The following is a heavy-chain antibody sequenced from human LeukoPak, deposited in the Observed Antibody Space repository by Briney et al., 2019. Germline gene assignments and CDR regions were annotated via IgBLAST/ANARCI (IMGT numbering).Heavy chain of an antibody. CDR3: ARAGFDY. CDR2: ISSSSSYI. J-gene: IGHJ4*02. CDR1: GFTFSDHY. Sequence: PGGSLRLSCAASGFTFSDHYMDWVRQAPGKGLEWVSSISSSSSYIYYADSVKGRFTISRDNAKNSLYLQMNSLRAEDTAVYYCARAGFDYWGQGTLVTVSS. V-gene: IGHV3-21*01.